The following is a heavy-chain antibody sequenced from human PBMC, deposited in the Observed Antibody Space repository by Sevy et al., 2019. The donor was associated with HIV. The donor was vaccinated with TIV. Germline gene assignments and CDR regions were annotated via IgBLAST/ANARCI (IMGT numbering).Heavy chain of an antibody. CDR1: GYTLTELS. D-gene: IGHD3-10*01. CDR3: GVGGYGWGSYYNEGWFDP. V-gene: IGHV1-24*01. CDR2: FDPEDGET. Sequence: ASVKVSCKVSGYTLTELSMHWVRQAPGKGLEWMGGFDPEDGETIYAQKFQGRVTMTEDTSTDTAYMELSSLRSEDTAVYYCGVGGYGWGSYYNEGWFDPWGQGTLVTVSS. J-gene: IGHJ5*02.